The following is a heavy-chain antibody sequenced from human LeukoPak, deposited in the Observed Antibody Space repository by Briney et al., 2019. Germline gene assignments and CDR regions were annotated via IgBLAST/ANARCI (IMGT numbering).Heavy chain of an antibody. J-gene: IGHJ3*02. D-gene: IGHD6-19*01. CDR2: ISWNSGSI. CDR3: AKDMSSVRAVAGQPDAFDI. Sequence: GGSLRLPGAASGFTFDDYAMHWVPQAPGKGLEWVSGISWNSGSIGYEDPVKGRFTISRDNAKNSLYLQMKSLRAEDMALYCCAKDMSSVRAVAGQPDAFDIWGQGTMVTVSS. V-gene: IGHV3-9*03. CDR1: GFTFDDYA.